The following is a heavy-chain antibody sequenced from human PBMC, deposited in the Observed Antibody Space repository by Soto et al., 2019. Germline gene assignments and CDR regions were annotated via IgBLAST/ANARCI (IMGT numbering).Heavy chain of an antibody. J-gene: IGHJ4*02. D-gene: IGHD7-27*01. CDR1: GYSFTSYW. V-gene: IGHV5-51*01. Sequence: GESLKISCKGSGYSFTSYWIGWVRQMPGKGLEWMGIIYPGDSDTRYSPSFQGQVTISADKSISTAYLQWSSLKASDTAMYYCARQEKLGIGPYPPIYWGQGTLVTVSS. CDR2: IYPGDSDT. CDR3: ARQEKLGIGPYPPIY.